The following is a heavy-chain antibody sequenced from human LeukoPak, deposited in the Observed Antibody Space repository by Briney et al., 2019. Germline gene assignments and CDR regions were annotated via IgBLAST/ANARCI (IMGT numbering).Heavy chain of an antibody. Sequence: SETLSLTCTVSGGSISNYYWSWIRQPPGKGLEWIGYIYYSGSTNYNPSLKSRVTISVDTSKNQFSLKLSSVTAADTAVYYCARGAVGATPLNYWGQGTLVTVSS. D-gene: IGHD1-26*01. CDR1: GGSISNYY. CDR3: ARGAVGATPLNY. V-gene: IGHV4-59*01. CDR2: IYYSGST. J-gene: IGHJ4*02.